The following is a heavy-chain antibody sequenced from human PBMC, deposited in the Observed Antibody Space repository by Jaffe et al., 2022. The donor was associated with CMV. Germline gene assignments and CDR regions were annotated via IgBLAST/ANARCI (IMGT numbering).Heavy chain of an antibody. V-gene: IGHV3-53*01. Sequence: EVQLVESGGGLIQPGGSLRLSCAASGFTVSSNYMSWVRQAPGKGLEWVSVIYSGGSTYYADSVKGRFTISRDNSKNTLYLQMNSLRAEDTAVYYCARDPVAVYDFWSGQPPAYYYYGMDVWGQGTTVTVSS. D-gene: IGHD3-3*01. CDR2: IYSGGST. CDR3: ARDPVAVYDFWSGQPPAYYYYGMDV. J-gene: IGHJ6*02. CDR1: GFTVSSNY.